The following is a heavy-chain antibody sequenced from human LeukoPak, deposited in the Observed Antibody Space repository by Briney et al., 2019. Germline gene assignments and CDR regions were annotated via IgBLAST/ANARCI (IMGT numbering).Heavy chain of an antibody. CDR3: VSGEEVVTAYFPPIDY. J-gene: IGHJ4*02. CDR1: GFTFSSYG. CDR2: ISGSGGST. D-gene: IGHD2-21*02. Sequence: QPGGSLRLSCAASGFTFSSYGMSWVRQAPGKGLEWVSAISGSGGSTYYADSVKGRFTISRDNSKNTLYLQMNSLRAEDTAVYYCVSGEEVVTAYFPPIDYWGQGTLVTVSS. V-gene: IGHV3-23*01.